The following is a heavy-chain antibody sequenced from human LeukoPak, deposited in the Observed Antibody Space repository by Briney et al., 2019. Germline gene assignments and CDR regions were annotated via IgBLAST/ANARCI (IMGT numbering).Heavy chain of an antibody. CDR1: GGTFSSYA. Sequence: SVKVSCKASGGTFSSYAISWVRQAPGQGLEWMGRIIPILGIANYAQKFQGRVTITADKSTSTAYMELSSLRSEDTAVYYCARERLDCSSTSCYGGYYGMDVWGQRTTVTVSS. J-gene: IGHJ6*02. V-gene: IGHV1-69*04. CDR3: ARERLDCSSTSCYGGYYGMDV. CDR2: IIPILGIA. D-gene: IGHD2-2*01.